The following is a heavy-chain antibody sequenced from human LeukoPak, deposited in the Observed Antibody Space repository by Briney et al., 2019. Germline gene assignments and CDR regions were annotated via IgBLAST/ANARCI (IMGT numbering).Heavy chain of an antibody. J-gene: IGHJ6*03. D-gene: IGHD2-2*01. Sequence: GGPLRLSCAASGFTVSSNYMRWVRQAPGKGLEWVSVIYSGGSTYYADSVKGRFTISRDNSKNTLYLQMNSLRAEDTAVYYCASSVVPAAPYYMDVWGKGTTVTVSS. CDR1: GFTVSSNY. CDR2: IYSGGST. V-gene: IGHV3-53*01. CDR3: ASSVVPAAPYYMDV.